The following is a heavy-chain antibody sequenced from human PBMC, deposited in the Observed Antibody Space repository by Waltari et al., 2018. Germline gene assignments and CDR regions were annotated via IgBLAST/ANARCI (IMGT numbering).Heavy chain of an antibody. CDR3: ARGGQQQLEGYWFDP. Sequence: QVQLQESGPGLVKPSETLSLTCTVSGGSISSYYWSWLRQPPGKGLEWIGYIYYSGSTNYNPSLKSRVTISVDTSKNQFSLKLSSVTAADTAVYYCARGGQQQLEGYWFDPWGQGTLVTVSS. CDR2: IYYSGST. CDR1: GGSISSYY. D-gene: IGHD6-13*01. J-gene: IGHJ5*02. V-gene: IGHV4-59*01.